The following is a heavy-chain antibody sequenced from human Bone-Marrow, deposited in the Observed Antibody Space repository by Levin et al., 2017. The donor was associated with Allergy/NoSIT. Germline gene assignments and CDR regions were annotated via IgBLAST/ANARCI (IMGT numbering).Heavy chain of an antibody. J-gene: IGHJ6*02. CDR1: GFTFSSYA. Sequence: LSLTCAASGFTFSSYAMTWVRQAPGKGLEWVSVISGSGGNTYYADSVKGRFTISRDNSKNTLYLQMNSLGAEDTAVYYCAKSAGYNFLDYGYGMDVWGQGTTVTVSS. D-gene: IGHD5-24*01. CDR3: AKSAGYNFLDYGYGMDV. CDR2: ISGSGGNT. V-gene: IGHV3-23*01.